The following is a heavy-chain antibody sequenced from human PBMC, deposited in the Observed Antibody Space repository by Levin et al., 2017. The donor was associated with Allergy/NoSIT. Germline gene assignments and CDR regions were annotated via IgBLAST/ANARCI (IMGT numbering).Heavy chain of an antibody. CDR3: ARDYGGNSGWFDP. CDR1: GGSISSYY. V-gene: IGHV4-59*01. CDR2: IYYSGST. D-gene: IGHD4-23*01. J-gene: IGHJ5*02. Sequence: PGGSLRLSCTVSGGSISSYYWSWIRQPPGKGLEWIGYIYYSGSTNYNPSLKSRVTISVDTSKNQFSLKLSSVTAADTAVYYCARDYGGNSGWFDPWGQGTLVTVSS.